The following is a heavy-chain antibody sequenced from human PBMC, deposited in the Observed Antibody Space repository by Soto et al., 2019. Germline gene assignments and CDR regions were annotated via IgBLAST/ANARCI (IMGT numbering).Heavy chain of an antibody. Sequence: EVQLVESGGGLVQPGGSLRLSCAASGFTVSSNYMSWVRQAPGKGLEWVSVIYSGGSTYYADSVKGRFTISRHNSKNTLYLQMNSLRADDTAVYYCAREVGHGWFDPWGQGTLVTVSS. V-gene: IGHV3-53*04. CDR3: AREVGHGWFDP. CDR2: IYSGGST. CDR1: GFTVSSNY. J-gene: IGHJ5*02.